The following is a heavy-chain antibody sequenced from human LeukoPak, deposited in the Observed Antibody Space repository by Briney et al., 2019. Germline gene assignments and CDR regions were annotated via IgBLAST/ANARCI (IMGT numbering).Heavy chain of an antibody. J-gene: IGHJ5*02. D-gene: IGHD1-26*01. V-gene: IGHV4-34*01. CDR3: AKAHNKRSGSFHGFDP. Sequence: SETLSLTCAVYGGSFSGYYWSWIRQPPGKGLEWIGEINHSGSTNYNPSLKSRVTTSVDTSKNQFSLKLSSVTAADTAVYYCAKAHNKRSGSFHGFDPWGQGTLVTVSS. CDR2: INHSGST. CDR1: GGSFSGYY.